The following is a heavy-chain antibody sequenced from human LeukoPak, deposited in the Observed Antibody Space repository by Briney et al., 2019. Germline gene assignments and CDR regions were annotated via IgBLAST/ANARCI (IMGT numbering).Heavy chain of an antibody. CDR2: INHSGST. J-gene: IGHJ4*02. CDR3: ARGPSYYDSWSGYYGGYFDY. Sequence: PSETLSLTCAVYGGSFSGYYWSWIRQPPGKGLEWIGEINHSGSTNYNPSLKSRVTISVDTSKNQFSLKLSSVTAADTAVYYCARGPSYYDSWSGYYGGYFDYWGQGTLVTVSS. D-gene: IGHD3-3*01. V-gene: IGHV4-34*01. CDR1: GGSFSGYY.